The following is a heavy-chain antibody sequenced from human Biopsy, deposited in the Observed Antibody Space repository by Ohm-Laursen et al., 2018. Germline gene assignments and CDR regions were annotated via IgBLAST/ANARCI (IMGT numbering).Heavy chain of an antibody. CDR3: ARHPTGFWFDP. J-gene: IGHJ5*02. CDR2: IFYSGIT. Sequence: TLSLTCTVSGGSVSSNVAYWAWIRQPPGKGLESIGSIFYSGITYYNPSLQSRVTMSVDTSKNQFSRNRTSVTAADTAVYYCARHPTGFWFDPWGQGTLVIVSS. V-gene: IGHV4-39*01. CDR1: GGSVSSNVAY.